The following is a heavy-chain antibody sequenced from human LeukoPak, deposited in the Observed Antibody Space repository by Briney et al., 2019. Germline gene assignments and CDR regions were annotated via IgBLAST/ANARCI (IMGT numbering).Heavy chain of an antibody. Sequence: SEALSLTCTVSGFPISGGYFWGWIRQPPGRGLEWIGSLYHSGATSYNPSLRSRVTISGDTSKNQLSLRLTSVAAADTAMYYCARDAYCAGGRCPGAWFDPWGQGTLVTVSS. V-gene: IGHV4-38-2*02. J-gene: IGHJ5*02. D-gene: IGHD2-8*02. CDR1: GFPISGGYF. CDR2: LYHSGAT. CDR3: ARDAYCAGGRCPGAWFDP.